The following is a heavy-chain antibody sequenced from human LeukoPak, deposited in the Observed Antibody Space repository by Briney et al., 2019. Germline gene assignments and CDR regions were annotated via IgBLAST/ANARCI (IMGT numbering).Heavy chain of an antibody. CDR2: IYYSGST. D-gene: IGHD2-15*01. J-gene: IGHJ6*02. CDR3: ARGDCSGGSCPGNYYYYGMDV. Sequence: PSETLSLTCTVSGGSISSSSYYWGWIRQPPGKGLEWIGSIYYSGSTYYNPSLKSRVTISVDTSKNQFSLKLSSVTAADTAVYYCARGDCSGGSCPGNYYYYGMDVWGQGTTVTVSS. V-gene: IGHV4-39*07. CDR1: GGSISSSSYY.